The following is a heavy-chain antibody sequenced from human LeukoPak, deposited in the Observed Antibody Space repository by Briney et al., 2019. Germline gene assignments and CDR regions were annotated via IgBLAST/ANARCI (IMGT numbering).Heavy chain of an antibody. Sequence: GSLRLSCAASGFTFSSYSMNWVRQAPGKGLEWVSYISSSGSYTHSADSVKGRFTISRDNAKNSLYLQMTSLRAEDTAVYYCAREAAEDDILTGYSSYYYGMDAWGQGTTVTVSS. D-gene: IGHD3-9*01. V-gene: IGHV3-21*01. CDR3: AREAAEDDILTGYSSYYYGMDA. CDR1: GFTFSSYS. J-gene: IGHJ6*02. CDR2: ISSSGSYT.